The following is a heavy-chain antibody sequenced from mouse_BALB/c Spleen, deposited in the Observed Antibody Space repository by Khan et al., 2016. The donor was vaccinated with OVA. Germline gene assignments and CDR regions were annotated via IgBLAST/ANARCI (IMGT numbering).Heavy chain of an antibody. D-gene: IGHD1-1*01. Sequence: VQLQESGPGLVAPSQSLSITCTVSGFSLSSYGVNWVRQPPGKGLEWLGVIWGDGSKNYHSALISRLIISKDNSKSQVFLKLNSLQTDDIATYYCAKFTPDYYSMDYWGQGTSVTVSS. V-gene: IGHV2-3*01. CDR2: IWGDGSK. CDR3: AKFTPDYYSMDY. CDR1: GFSLSSYG. J-gene: IGHJ4*01.